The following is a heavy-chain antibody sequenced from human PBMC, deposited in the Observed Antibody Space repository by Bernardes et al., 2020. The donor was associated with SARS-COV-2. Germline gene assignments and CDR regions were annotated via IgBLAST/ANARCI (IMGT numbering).Heavy chain of an antibody. CDR1: GGSISFYY. CDR2: IYHSGST. J-gene: IGHJ4*02. Sequence: TLSLTCSVSGGSISFYYWSWIRQAPGKGLEWIGYIYHSGSTSYNPSLKSRVTISVDTSKIQFSLKLNSVSAADTAVYYCARTRTIFGVVIISFDYWGQGTLVTVSS. V-gene: IGHV4-59*08. D-gene: IGHD3-3*01. CDR3: ARTRTIFGVVIISFDY.